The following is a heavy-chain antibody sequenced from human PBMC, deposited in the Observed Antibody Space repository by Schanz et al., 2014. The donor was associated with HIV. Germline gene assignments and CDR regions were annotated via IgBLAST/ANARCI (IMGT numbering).Heavy chain of an antibody. V-gene: IGHV3-48*02. J-gene: IGHJ6*02. CDR2: INWNGDTT. CDR1: GFTFNTYW. Sequence: EVHLVESGGGLVPPGGSLRLSCAASGFTFNTYWMTWVRQVPGKGLEWVAVINWNGDTTYYADSVKGRFTISRDNAKNSLFLQMNSLKDDDTAVYYCAREAYYFDFWNGQYYYYGLDVWGQGTTVTVSS. CDR3: AREAYYFDFWNGQYYYYGLDV. D-gene: IGHD3-3*01.